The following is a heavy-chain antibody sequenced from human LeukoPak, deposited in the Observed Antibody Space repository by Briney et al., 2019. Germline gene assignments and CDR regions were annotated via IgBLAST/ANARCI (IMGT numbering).Heavy chain of an antibody. Sequence: GGSLRLSCAASGFTFSDYYMSWIRQGPGKVLEWVSHITSSGSTIYYADSVKGRFTISRDNAKNSLYLQMNSLRAEDTAVYYCAREYGAPYNWFDPWGQGTLVTVSS. CDR3: AREYGAPYNWFDP. CDR1: GFTFSDYY. V-gene: IGHV3-11*01. D-gene: IGHD4-17*01. CDR2: ITSSGSTI. J-gene: IGHJ5*02.